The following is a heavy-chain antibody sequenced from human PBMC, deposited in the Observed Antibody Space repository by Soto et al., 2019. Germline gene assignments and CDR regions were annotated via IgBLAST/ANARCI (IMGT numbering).Heavy chain of an antibody. D-gene: IGHD6-6*01. CDR3: ARALSIAARGDWFDP. CDR1: GYTFTSYG. V-gene: IGHV1-18*01. J-gene: IGHJ5*02. CDR2: ISAYNGNT. Sequence: ASVKVSCKASGYTFTSYGISWVRQAPGQGLEWMGWISAYNGNTNYAQKLQGRVTMTTDTSTSTAYMELRSLRSDDTAVYYCARALSIAARGDWFDPWGQGTLVTVSS.